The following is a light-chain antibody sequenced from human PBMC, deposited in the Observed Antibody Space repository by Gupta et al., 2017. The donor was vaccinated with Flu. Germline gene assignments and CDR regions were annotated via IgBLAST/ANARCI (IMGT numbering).Light chain of an antibody. CDR3: QQRSNCPIT. CDR2: DAS. Sequence: EIVLTQSPATLSLSPGERATLSCRARQSVSSYLAWYQQKPGQAPRLLIYDASNRANGIPDRFSGSGCGTEFTLTISSREPEDFAVYYCQQRSNCPITFGQGTHMDIK. J-gene: IGKJ5*01. CDR1: QSVSSY. V-gene: IGKV3-11*01.